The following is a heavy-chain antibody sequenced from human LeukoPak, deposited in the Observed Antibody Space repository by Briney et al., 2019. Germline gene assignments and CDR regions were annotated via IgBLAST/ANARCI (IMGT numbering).Heavy chain of an antibody. CDR1: GFTFSRFW. J-gene: IGHJ4*02. V-gene: IGHV3-74*01. D-gene: IGHD6-19*01. CDR2: INEDGSGT. Sequence: TGGSLRLSCAASGFTFSRFWMHWARQTPGRGLVWISRINEDGSGTTYADSVMGRFTISRDNAKNTVYLKMNSLRVDDTAVYYCGSGGPTVAGKAIDYWGQGALVTVSS. CDR3: GSGGPTVAGKAIDY.